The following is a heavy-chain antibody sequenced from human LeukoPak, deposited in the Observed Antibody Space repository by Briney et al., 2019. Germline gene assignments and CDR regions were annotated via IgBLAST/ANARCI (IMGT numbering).Heavy chain of an antibody. V-gene: IGHV3-7*01. CDR3: AIWTSGNY. J-gene: IGHJ4*02. CDR2: MDPTGSQK. Sequence: GGSLRLSCADSQLTFNGSWMNWVRQAPGKGLEWVANMDPTGSQKRYVDSVRGRFTISKDNPGASLYLDMHSLRAEDTAIYYCAIWTSGNYWGQGTLVTVPS. CDR1: QLTFNGSW. D-gene: IGHD1-1*01.